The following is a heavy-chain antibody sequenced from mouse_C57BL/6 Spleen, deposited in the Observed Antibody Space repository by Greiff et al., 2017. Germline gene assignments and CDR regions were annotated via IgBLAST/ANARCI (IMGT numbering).Heavy chain of an antibody. Sequence: VQLKQSGAELVRPGASVKLSCTASGFNIKDDYMHWVKQRPEQGLEWIGWIDPENGDTEYASKFQGKATITADTSANTAYLQLSSLTSEDTAVYYCTTTAQATFAYWDQGTLVTVSA. CDR3: TTTAQATFAY. J-gene: IGHJ3*01. CDR2: IDPENGDT. D-gene: IGHD3-2*02. CDR1: GFNIKDDY. V-gene: IGHV14-4*01.